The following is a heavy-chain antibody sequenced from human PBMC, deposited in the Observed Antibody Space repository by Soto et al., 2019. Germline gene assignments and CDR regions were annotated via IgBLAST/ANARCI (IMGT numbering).Heavy chain of an antibody. D-gene: IGHD2-2*01. Sequence: GGSLRLSCAASGFTFSSYSMNWVRQAPGKGLEWVSSISSSSSYIYYADSVKGRFTISRDNAKNSLYLQMNSLRAEDTAVYYCARDRVPAAMSRLDPWGQGTLVTVSS. CDR2: ISSSSSYI. CDR1: GFTFSSYS. J-gene: IGHJ5*02. V-gene: IGHV3-21*01. CDR3: ARDRVPAAMSRLDP.